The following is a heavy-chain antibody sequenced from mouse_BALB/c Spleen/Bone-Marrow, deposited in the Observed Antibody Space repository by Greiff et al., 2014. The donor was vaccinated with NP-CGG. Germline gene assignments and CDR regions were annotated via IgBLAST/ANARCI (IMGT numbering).Heavy chain of an antibody. Sequence: EVQRVESGGGLVQPGGSRKLSCAASGFTFSSFGMHWVRQAPEKGLEWVAYISSGSSTIYYADTVMGRFTISRDNPKNTLFLQMTNLRSEDTAMYYCARSGSSSGYFDYWGQGTTLTVSS. CDR2: ISSGSSTI. V-gene: IGHV5-17*02. CDR3: ARSGSSSGYFDY. J-gene: IGHJ2*01. D-gene: IGHD1-1*01. CDR1: GFTFSSFG.